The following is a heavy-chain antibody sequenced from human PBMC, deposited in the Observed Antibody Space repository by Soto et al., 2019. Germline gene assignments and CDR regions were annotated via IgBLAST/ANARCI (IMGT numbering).Heavy chain of an antibody. J-gene: IGHJ5*02. CDR1: GGSISSGGYS. V-gene: IGHV4-30-2*01. Sequence: SETLSLTCAVSGGSISSGGYSWSWIRQPPGKGLEWIGYIYHSGSTYYNPSLKSRVTISVDRSKNQFSLKLSSVTAADTAVYYCARARFLEWFAYNWFDPWGQGTLVTVSS. D-gene: IGHD3-3*01. CDR3: ARARFLEWFAYNWFDP. CDR2: IYHSGST.